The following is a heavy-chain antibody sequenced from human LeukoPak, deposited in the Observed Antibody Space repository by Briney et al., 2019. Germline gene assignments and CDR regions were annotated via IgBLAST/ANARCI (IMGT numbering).Heavy chain of an antibody. CDR3: AKGKSPMVRGVNFAY. CDR2: MGIVGDT. V-gene: IGHV3-13*01. J-gene: IGHJ4*02. D-gene: IGHD3-10*01. Sequence: GGSLRLSCAASGFTLSNYDMHWVRQATGKGLEWVSRMGIVGDTYYSGSVKGRFTVSRENAKNSLNLQMNSLRAEDTAVYYCAKGKSPMVRGVNFAYWGQGPRVTVSA. CDR1: GFTLSNYD.